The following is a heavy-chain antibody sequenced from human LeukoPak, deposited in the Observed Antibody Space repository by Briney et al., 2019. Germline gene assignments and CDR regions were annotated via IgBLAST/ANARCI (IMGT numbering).Heavy chain of an antibody. J-gene: IGHJ4*02. V-gene: IGHV4-59*12. Sequence: SETLSLTCTVSGGSISSYYWSWIRQPPGKGLEWIGYIYYSGSTNYNPSLKSRVTISVDTSKNQFSLKLSSVTAADTAVYYCARGPRYSSSWRVDYWGQGTLVTVSS. CDR3: ARGPRYSSSWRVDY. CDR2: IYYSGST. CDR1: GGSISSYY. D-gene: IGHD6-6*01.